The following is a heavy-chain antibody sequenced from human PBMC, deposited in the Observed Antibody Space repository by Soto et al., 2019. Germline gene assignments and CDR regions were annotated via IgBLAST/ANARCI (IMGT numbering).Heavy chain of an antibody. V-gene: IGHV1-46*01. Sequence: ASVKVSCKASGYTFTSYYMHWVRQAPGQGLEWMGIINPSGGSTSYAQKFQGRVTMTRDTSTSTVYMELSSLRSEDTAVYYCARENDFWSGYPDPYYYYGMDVWGQGTTVTVS. J-gene: IGHJ6*02. CDR3: ARENDFWSGYPDPYYYYGMDV. D-gene: IGHD3-3*01. CDR1: GYTFTSYY. CDR2: INPSGGST.